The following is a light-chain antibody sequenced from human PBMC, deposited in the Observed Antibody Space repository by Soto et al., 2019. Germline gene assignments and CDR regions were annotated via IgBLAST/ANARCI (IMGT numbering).Light chain of an antibody. Sequence: QSVLTQPVSVSGSPGQSITISCTGTSSDVGGYNYVSWYQRHPCKAPKLMIYEVSNRPSGVSNRFSGSKSGNTASLTISGLQPEDEADYYCSSYTVSSTYVFGTGTKVTVL. CDR1: SSDVGGYNY. CDR2: EVS. V-gene: IGLV2-14*01. J-gene: IGLJ1*01. CDR3: SSYTVSSTYV.